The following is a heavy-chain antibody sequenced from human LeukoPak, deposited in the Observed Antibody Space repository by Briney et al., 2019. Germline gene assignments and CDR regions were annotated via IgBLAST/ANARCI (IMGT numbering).Heavy chain of an antibody. CDR2: ISYDGSNK. CDR3: AKDMKL. V-gene: IGHV3-30*18. Sequence: GRSLRLSCAASGFTFSSYGMHWVRQAPGKGLEWVAVISYDGSNKYYADSVKGRFTISRDNSKNTLYLQMNSLRAEDTAVYYCAKDMKLWGQGTLVTVSS. J-gene: IGHJ4*02. CDR1: GFTFSSYG. D-gene: IGHD3-16*01.